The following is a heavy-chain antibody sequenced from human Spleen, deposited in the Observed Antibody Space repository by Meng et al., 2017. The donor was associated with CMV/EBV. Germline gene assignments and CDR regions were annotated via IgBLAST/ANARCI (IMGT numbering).Heavy chain of an antibody. V-gene: IGHV1-2*02. CDR1: GYTFTAYY. CDR2: INPNSRGT. Sequence: ASVKVSCKASGYTFTAYYIHWVRQAPGQGLEWMGWINPNSRGTMNAQKFQGRVTLTRDTSINTAYMELRSLRPDDTAVYYCARDQAEKQYAFDIWGQGTMVTVSS. J-gene: IGHJ3*02. CDR3: ARDQAEKQYAFDI. D-gene: IGHD4-11*01.